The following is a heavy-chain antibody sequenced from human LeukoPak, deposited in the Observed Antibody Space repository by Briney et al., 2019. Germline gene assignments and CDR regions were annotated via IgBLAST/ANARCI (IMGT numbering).Heavy chain of an antibody. Sequence: GGSLRLSCAASGFTFSSYEMNWVRQAPGKGLEWVSYIGSSGTTIYYADSVKGRFTISRDNAKNSLYPQMNSLRAEDTAVYYCVGDDYGDYVYWGQGTLVTVSS. J-gene: IGHJ4*02. CDR1: GFTFSSYE. V-gene: IGHV3-48*03. CDR3: VGDDYGDYVY. CDR2: IGSSGTTI. D-gene: IGHD4-17*01.